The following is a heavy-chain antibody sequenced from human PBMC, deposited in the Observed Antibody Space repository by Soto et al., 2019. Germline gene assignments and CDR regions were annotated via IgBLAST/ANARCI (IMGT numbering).Heavy chain of an antibody. CDR2: IFYIGTT. D-gene: IGHD5-18*01. J-gene: IGHJ4*02. CDR1: GGSISNYY. CDR3: VRGGGGYGNGTIDY. Sequence: SETLSLTCTVSGGSISNYYWSWVRQSPGKGLEWIGYIFYIGTTNYNPSLKSRVTISLDTSKNQFSLKLRSVTAADTAVYYCVRGGGGYGNGTIDYWGQGTLVTVSS. V-gene: IGHV4-59*01.